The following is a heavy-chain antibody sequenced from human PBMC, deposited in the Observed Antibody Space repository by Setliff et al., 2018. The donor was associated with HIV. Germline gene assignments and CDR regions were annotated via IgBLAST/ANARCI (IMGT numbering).Heavy chain of an antibody. D-gene: IGHD2-2*01. CDR3: AKDSAEYCSSPSCPIPNWFDP. CDR1: GFIIRNHW. J-gene: IGHJ5*02. CDR2: IKEDGSET. V-gene: IGHV3-7*01. Sequence: GGSLRLSCAASGFIIRNHWMTWVRQAPGKGLEWVANIKEDGSETYFVDSLKGRFTASRDNSKNTLYLLMNSLRAEDTAVYYCAKDSAEYCSSPSCPIPNWFDPWGQGTLVTVSS.